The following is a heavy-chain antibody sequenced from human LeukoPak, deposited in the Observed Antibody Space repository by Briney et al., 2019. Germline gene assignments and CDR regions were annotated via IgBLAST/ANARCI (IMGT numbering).Heavy chain of an antibody. CDR1: GGSISSSSYY. D-gene: IGHD2-15*01. CDR3: ARGDCSGGSCYLFDY. V-gene: IGHV4-39*01. J-gene: IGHJ4*02. Sequence: SETLSLTCTVSGGSISSSSYYWSWIRQPPGKGLEWIGSIYYSGSTYYNPSLKSRVTISVDTSKNQFSLKLSSVTAADTAVYYCARGDCSGGSCYLFDYWGQGALVTVSS. CDR2: IYYSGST.